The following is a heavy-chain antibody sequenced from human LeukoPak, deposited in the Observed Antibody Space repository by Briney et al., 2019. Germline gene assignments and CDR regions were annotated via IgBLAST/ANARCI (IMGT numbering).Heavy chain of an antibody. CDR1: GFTFSSYG. CDR2: ISYDGTNK. D-gene: IGHD3-10*01. J-gene: IGHJ4*02. CDR3: AKRLSRGILIDY. Sequence: PGGSLRLSCAASGFTFSSYGMPWVRQAPGKGLEWVAVISYDGTNKYYADSVKGRFTISRDNSKNTLYLQMNSLRAEDTAVYYCAKRLSRGILIDYWGQGTQVTVSS. V-gene: IGHV3-30*18.